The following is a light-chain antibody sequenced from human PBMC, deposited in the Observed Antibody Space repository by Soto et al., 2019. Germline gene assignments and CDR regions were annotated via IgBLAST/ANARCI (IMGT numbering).Light chain of an antibody. J-gene: IGKJ1*01. CDR1: QSVSNNY. CDR2: GIS. Sequence: EIVLTQSPGTLSLSPGERSTLSCRASQSVSNNYLAWYQQKPGQAPRLLMYGISRRATGIPDRFSGSGSGTDFTLTITRLEPEDFAVYYCQQYVTSSPRTFGQGTTGDI. CDR3: QQYVTSSPRT. V-gene: IGKV3-20*01.